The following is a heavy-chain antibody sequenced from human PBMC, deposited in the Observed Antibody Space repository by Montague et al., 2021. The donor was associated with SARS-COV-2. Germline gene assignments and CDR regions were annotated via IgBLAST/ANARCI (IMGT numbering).Heavy chain of an antibody. CDR1: GDSDGVDEPT. CDR2: CHHRSKRYN. Sequence: CAISGDSDGVDEPTRRWEKQTPELEPGWEVGCHHRSKRYNDYAVSVKSRITINPDTSKNQISLQLNSVTPEDTAVYYCARTSASSDYWGQGTLVTVSS. V-gene: IGHV6-1*01. CDR3: ARTSASSDY. J-gene: IGHJ4*02. D-gene: IGHD1-26*01.